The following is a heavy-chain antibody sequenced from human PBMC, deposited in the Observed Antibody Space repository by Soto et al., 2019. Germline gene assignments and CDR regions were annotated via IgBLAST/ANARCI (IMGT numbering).Heavy chain of an antibody. J-gene: IGHJ4*02. CDR3: AREQYNWKL. D-gene: IGHD1-20*01. Sequence: SETLSLTWTVSGVSITPYYWTWIRHPPGRGLEWIGYVYHTGNTYYNPSLKSRVTISLGTSKNQVSLRLKSVTAADTAVYYCAREQYNWKLWGQGTLVTVSS. CDR2: VYHTGNT. V-gene: IGHV4-59*01. CDR1: GVSITPYY.